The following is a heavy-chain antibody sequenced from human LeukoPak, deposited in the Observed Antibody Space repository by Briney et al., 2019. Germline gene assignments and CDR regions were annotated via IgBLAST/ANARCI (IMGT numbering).Heavy chain of an antibody. CDR3: ARAKVTRGAFDI. CDR1: GGSISSSSYY. CDR2: IYYSGST. D-gene: IGHD4-17*01. J-gene: IGHJ3*02. Sequence: SETLSLTCTVSGGSISSSSYYWGWIRQPPGKGLEWIGSIYYSGSTYYNPSLKSRVTISVDTSKNQFSLKLSSVTAADTAVYYCARAKVTRGAFDIWGQGTMVTVSS. V-gene: IGHV4-39*07.